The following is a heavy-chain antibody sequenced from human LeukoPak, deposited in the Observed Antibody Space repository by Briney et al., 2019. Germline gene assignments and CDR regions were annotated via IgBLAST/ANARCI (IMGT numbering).Heavy chain of an antibody. V-gene: IGHV3-23*01. CDR1: GFTFSNYA. CDR3: AKGNYYYGAGTYPNFDY. Sequence: SGGSLTLSCAASGFTFSNYAMHWVRQAPGRGLECFSHHSGSGGTTYYADSVKGRFTISRDNSKNTLYLQMNSLRVEDTAVYYCAKGNYYYGAGTYPNFDYWGQGTLVTASS. J-gene: IGHJ4*02. CDR2: HSGSGGTT. D-gene: IGHD3-10*01.